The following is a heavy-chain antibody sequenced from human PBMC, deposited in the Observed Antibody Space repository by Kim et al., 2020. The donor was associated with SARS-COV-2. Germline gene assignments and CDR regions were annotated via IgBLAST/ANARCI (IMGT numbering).Heavy chain of an antibody. Sequence: GGSLRLSCAASGFTFSSYWMLWVRQAPGKGLVWVSRINSDGSSTSYADSVKGRFTISRDNAKNTLYLQMNSLRAEDTAVYYCARGASIAAAAKGYWYVDLWGRGTLVTVSS. D-gene: IGHD6-13*01. CDR3: ARGASIAAAAKGYWYVDL. CDR1: GFTFSSYW. J-gene: IGHJ2*01. CDR2: INSDGSST. V-gene: IGHV3-74*01.